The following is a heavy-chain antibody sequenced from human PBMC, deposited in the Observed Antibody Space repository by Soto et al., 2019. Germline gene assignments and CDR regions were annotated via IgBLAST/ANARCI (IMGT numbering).Heavy chain of an antibody. CDR3: ASEVPTTVVVPGL. D-gene: IGHD3-22*01. CDR2: ISSSSSYI. Sequence: PGGSLRLACAASGLTFSSYSMNWVRQAPGKGLEWVSSISSSSSYIYYADSVKGRFTISRDNAKNSLYLQMNSLRAEDTAVYYCASEVPTTVVVPGLWGQGTLVTVSS. J-gene: IGHJ4*02. V-gene: IGHV3-21*01. CDR1: GLTFSSYS.